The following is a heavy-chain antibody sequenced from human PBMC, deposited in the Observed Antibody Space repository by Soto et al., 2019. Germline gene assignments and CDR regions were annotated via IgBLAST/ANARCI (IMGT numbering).Heavy chain of an antibody. D-gene: IGHD5-12*01. CDR2: IYYSGST. CDR1: GGSISSYY. J-gene: IGHJ6*03. CDR3: ARTKVATIRSRYYYYYMDV. Sequence: SETLSLTCTVSGGSISSYYWSWIRQPPGKGLEWIGYIYYSGSTNYNPSLKSRVTISVDTSKNQFSLKLSSVTAADTAVYYCARTKVATIRSRYYYYYMDVWGKGTTVTVSS. V-gene: IGHV4-59*01.